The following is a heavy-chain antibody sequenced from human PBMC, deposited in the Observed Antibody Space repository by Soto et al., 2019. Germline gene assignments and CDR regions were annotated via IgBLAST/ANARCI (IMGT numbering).Heavy chain of an antibody. Sequence: EVQLVESGGGLVQPGWSLRLSCAASGFTFDDYAMHWVRQAPGKGLEWVSGLSWSGGSIGSADSVQGRFTISRDNTKNSLYLQMDSLRAEDTAVYYCAKDMRVYSRGCFDYWGQGTLVTVSS. D-gene: IGHD6-13*01. CDR3: AKDMRVYSRGCFDY. V-gene: IGHV3-9*01. CDR2: LSWSGGSI. CDR1: GFTFDDYA. J-gene: IGHJ4*02.